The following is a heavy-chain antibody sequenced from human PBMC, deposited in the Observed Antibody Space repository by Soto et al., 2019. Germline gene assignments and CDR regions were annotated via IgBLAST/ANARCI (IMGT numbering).Heavy chain of an antibody. J-gene: IGHJ3*02. CDR1: GFTFSIYE. V-gene: IGHV3-48*03. D-gene: IGHD5-12*01. CDR3: ARDSELATTTGDI. CDR2: ITGRGTI. Sequence: LRLSCAASGFTFSIYEMNWVRQAPGKGLEWISYITGRGTIYYADSVKGRFTISRDNAKNSLYLQMNSLRAEDTGVYYCARDSELATTTGDIWGQGTMVTVSS.